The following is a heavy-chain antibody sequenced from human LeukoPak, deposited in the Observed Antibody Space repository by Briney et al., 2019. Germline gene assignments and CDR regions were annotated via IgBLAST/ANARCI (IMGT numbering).Heavy chain of an antibody. J-gene: IGHJ5*02. V-gene: IGHV4-34*01. Sequence: KPSETLSLTCAVYGGSFSGYYWSWIRQPPGKGLEWIGEINHSGSTNYNPSLKSRVTISVDTSKNQFSLKLSSVTAADTAVYYCARARRLGFFDPWGQGTLVTVSS. D-gene: IGHD5-12*01. CDR1: GGSFSGYY. CDR2: INHSGST. CDR3: ARARRLGFFDP.